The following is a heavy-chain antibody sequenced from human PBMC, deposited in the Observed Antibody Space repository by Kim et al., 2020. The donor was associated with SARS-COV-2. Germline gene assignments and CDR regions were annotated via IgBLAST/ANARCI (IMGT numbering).Heavy chain of an antibody. D-gene: IGHD2-15*01. CDR2: IYYSGST. V-gene: IGHV4-39*07. J-gene: IGHJ5*02. CDR1: GGSISSSSYY. CDR3: ARVFWGYCSGGSCYSGGDWFDP. Sequence: SETLSLTCTVSGGSISSSSYYWGWIRQPPGKGLEWIGSIYYSGSTYYNPSLKSRVTISVDTSKNQFSLKLSSVTAADTAVYYCARVFWGYCSGGSCYSGGDWFDPWGQGTLVTVSS.